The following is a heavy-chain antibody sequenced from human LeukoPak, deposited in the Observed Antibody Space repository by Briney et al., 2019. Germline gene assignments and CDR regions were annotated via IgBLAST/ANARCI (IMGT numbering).Heavy chain of an antibody. D-gene: IGHD1-26*01. Sequence: PSETLSLTCTVSGGSISSYYWSWVRQPPGKGLEWIGYIYYRGSTNYNPSLTSRVTISVDTSKNQFSLQLSSVTAADTAVYYCARVGEGVFDPWGQGTLVTVSS. J-gene: IGHJ5*02. CDR1: GGSISSYY. CDR2: IYYRGST. V-gene: IGHV4-59*01. CDR3: ARVGEGVFDP.